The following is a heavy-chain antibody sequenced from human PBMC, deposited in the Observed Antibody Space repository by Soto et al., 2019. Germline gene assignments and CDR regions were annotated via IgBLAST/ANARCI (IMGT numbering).Heavy chain of an antibody. CDR3: AREKGWEQLLGAFVI. D-gene: IGHD1-1*01. Sequence: ASVKVSFKASGYTFSRHVMHWVRQAPGQRLEWMGWINTGNGNTKYSQKFQGRVTITRDTSASTAYMELSSLRSEDTAVYHCAREKGWEQLLGAFVIWGQGTMVTVSS. J-gene: IGHJ3*02. CDR1: GYTFSRHV. V-gene: IGHV1-3*04. CDR2: INTGNGNT.